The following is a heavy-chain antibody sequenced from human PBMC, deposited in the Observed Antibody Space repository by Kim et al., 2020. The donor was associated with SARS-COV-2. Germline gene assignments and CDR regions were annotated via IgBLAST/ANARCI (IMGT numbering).Heavy chain of an antibody. Sequence: SETLSLTCTVSGGSISSYYWSWIRQPPGKGLEWIGYIYYSGSTNYNPSLKSRVTISVDTSKNQFSLMLSSVTAADTAVYYCARRPGAYSSSWYTNFWFDPWGQGTLVTVSS. CDR3: ARRPGAYSSSWYTNFWFDP. J-gene: IGHJ5*02. CDR1: GGSISSYY. CDR2: IYYSGST. V-gene: IGHV4-59*08. D-gene: IGHD6-13*01.